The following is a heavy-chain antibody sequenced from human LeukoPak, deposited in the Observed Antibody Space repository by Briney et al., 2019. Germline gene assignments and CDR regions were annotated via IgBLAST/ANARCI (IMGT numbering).Heavy chain of an antibody. D-gene: IGHD3-3*01. Sequence: RGSLRLSCAASGFTFSSHAMAWVRQAPGKGLGWVSAIGGLGSSTYYGDSVKGRFTISRDNSKNTVYLQMDSLRVEDTAVYYCARDPGVVAFHYFDFWGQGTLITVSS. CDR3: ARDPGVVAFHYFDF. CDR2: IGGLGSST. V-gene: IGHV3-23*01. J-gene: IGHJ4*02. CDR1: GFTFSSHA.